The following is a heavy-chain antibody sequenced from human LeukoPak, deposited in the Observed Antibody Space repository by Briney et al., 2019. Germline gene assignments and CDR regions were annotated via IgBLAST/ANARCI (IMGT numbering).Heavy chain of an antibody. CDR3: AADQPRYPDAFDI. Sequence: SVKVSCKASGFTSTTSTMQWVRQARGQRLEWIGWIVVGSGDTNYAEKFQERVTITRDMSTSTVYMELSSLRSDDTAVYYCAADQPRYPDAFDIWGQGTMVTVSS. CDR2: IVVGSGDT. V-gene: IGHV1-58*02. CDR1: GFTSTTST. J-gene: IGHJ3*02. D-gene: IGHD1-1*01.